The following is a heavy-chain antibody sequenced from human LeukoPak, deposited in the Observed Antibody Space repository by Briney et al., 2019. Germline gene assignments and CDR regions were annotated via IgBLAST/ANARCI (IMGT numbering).Heavy chain of an antibody. D-gene: IGHD3-3*01. J-gene: IGHJ4*02. V-gene: IGHV3-21*01. CDR2: ISSSSSYI. Sequence: GGSLRLSCAASGFTFSSYSMNWVRQAPGKGLEWVSSISSSSSYIYYADSVKGRFTISRDNAKNSLYLQMNSLKAEDTAVYYCARADRYDFWSGYSSSTPFDYWGQGTLVTVSS. CDR3: ARADRYDFWSGYSSSTPFDY. CDR1: GFTFSSYS.